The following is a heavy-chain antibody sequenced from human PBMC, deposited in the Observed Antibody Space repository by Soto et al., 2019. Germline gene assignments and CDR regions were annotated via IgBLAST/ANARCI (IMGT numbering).Heavy chain of an antibody. D-gene: IGHD3-22*01. CDR3: ARYTSASAFDV. V-gene: IGHV3-30*04. CDR2: ISYDGSKE. J-gene: IGHJ3*01. CDR1: GFTFSSYA. Sequence: GGSLRLSCAASGFTFSSYAMHWVRQAPGKGLEWVAVISYDGSKEYYADSVKGRFTVSRDNSKSTLYLQMNSLRAEDTAVYYCARYTSASAFDVWGQGTMVTVSS.